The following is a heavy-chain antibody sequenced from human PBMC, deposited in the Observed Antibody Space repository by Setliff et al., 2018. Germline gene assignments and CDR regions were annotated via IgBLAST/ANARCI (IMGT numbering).Heavy chain of an antibody. CDR3: AKDLGVNFGELIA. CDR1: GFRFSSYA. J-gene: IGHJ5*02. Sequence: GGSLRHSCVASGFRFSSYAMNWVRQAPGKGLEWVSGVSGSGANTFYADSVKGRFTISRDDSKNTLYLQMDSLRTEDTALYYCAKDLGVNFGELIAWGQGTLVTVSS. D-gene: IGHD3-10*01. V-gene: IGHV3-23*01. CDR2: VSGSGANT.